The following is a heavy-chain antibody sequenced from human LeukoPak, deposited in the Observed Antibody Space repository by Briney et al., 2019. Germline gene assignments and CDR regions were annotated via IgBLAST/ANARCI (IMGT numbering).Heavy chain of an antibody. CDR1: GFTVSSNC. D-gene: IGHD5-18*01. CDR3: ARDSGYSYGNLDY. V-gene: IGHV3-66*02. J-gene: IGHJ4*02. Sequence: GGSLRLSCAASGFTVSSNCMSWVRQAPGKGLEWVSVIYSGGSTYYADSVKGRFTISRDNSKNTLYLQMKSLRAEDTAVYYCARDSGYSYGNLDYWGQGTLVTVSS. CDR2: IYSGGST.